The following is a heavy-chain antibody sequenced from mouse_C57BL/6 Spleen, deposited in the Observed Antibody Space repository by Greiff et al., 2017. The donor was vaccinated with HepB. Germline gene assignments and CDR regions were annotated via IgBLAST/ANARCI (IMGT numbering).Heavy chain of an antibody. CDR2: IWSDGST. CDR3: ARHAGRAGYYAMDY. V-gene: IGHV2-6-1*01. CDR1: GFSLTSYG. D-gene: IGHD3-1*01. Sequence: QVQLQQSGPGLVAPSQSLSITCTVSGFSLTSYGVHWVRQPPGKGLEWLVVIWSDGSTTYNSALKSRLSISKDNSKSQVFLKMNSLQTDDTAMYYCARHAGRAGYYAMDYWGQGTSVTVSS. J-gene: IGHJ4*01.